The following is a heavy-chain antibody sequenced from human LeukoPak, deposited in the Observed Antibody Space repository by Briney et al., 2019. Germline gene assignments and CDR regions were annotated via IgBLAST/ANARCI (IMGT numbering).Heavy chain of an antibody. V-gene: IGHV3-48*01. J-gene: IGHJ4*02. Sequence: GGSLRLSCAASGFTFSSYSMNWVRQAPGKGREGVSYISSSSSTIYYADSVKGRFTISRDNAKNSLYLQKNSLRAEDTAVYYCARDSRGSGSQGLFDYWGQGTLVTVSS. CDR3: ARDSRGSGSQGLFDY. CDR2: ISSSSSTI. CDR1: GFTFSSYS. D-gene: IGHD3-10*01.